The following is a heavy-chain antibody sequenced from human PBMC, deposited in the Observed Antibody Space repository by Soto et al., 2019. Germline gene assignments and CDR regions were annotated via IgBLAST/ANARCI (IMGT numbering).Heavy chain of an antibody. CDR1: GGTFSNYV. D-gene: IGHD1-20*01. V-gene: IGHV1-69*06. J-gene: IGHJ4*02. CDR3: ARDITRPVGPYFDV. CDR2: IIPSSGAA. Sequence: QVQLVQSGADVKKPGSSVKVSCKASGGTFSNYVVNWVRQAPGQGLEWMGRIIPSSGAANYAQKFQGRVTITADKSTSTSYMERSSLRSEETAVYYCARDITRPVGPYFDVWGQGTLVTVSS.